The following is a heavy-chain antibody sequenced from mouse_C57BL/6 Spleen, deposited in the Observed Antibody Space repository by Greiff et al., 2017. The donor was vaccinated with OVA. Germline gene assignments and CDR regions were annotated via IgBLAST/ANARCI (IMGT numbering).Heavy chain of an antibody. J-gene: IGHJ1*03. CDR1: GYTFTSYW. Sequence: VHLQQSGTVLARPGASVKMSCKTSGYTFTSYWMHWVKQRPGQGLEWIGAIYPGNSDTSYNQKFKGKAKLTAVTSASTAYMELSSLTNEDSAVYYGTRGDGSSYWYFDVWGTGTTVTVSS. CDR3: TRGDGSSYWYFDV. CDR2: IYPGNSDT. V-gene: IGHV1-5*01. D-gene: IGHD1-1*01.